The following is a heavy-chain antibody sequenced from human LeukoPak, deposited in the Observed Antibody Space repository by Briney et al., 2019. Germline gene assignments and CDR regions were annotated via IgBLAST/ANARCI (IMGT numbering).Heavy chain of an antibody. CDR3: TTEGI. CDR1: GFTFSNAW. J-gene: IGHJ3*02. CDR2: IKSKTDGGTT. V-gene: IGHV3-15*01. Sequence: GGSLRLSGACSGFTFSNAWMSWVGEGPGTGLEGVGRIKSKTDGGTTDYAAPVKGRFTISRDDSKNPLYLQMNSLQTEDTAVYYCTTEGIWGQGTMVTVSS.